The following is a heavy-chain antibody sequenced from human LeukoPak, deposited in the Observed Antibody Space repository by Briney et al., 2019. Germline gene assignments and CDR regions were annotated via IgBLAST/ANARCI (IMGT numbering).Heavy chain of an antibody. CDR1: GGSFSGYY. J-gene: IGHJ4*02. CDR2: INHSGST. Sequence: SETLSLTCAVYGGSFSGYYWSWIRQPPGKGLEWIGEINHSGSTNYNPSLKSRVTISVDTSKNQFSLKLTSVTAADTAVYYCARTRYYYNSRSYGAPYFFDYWGEGTVVSVSS. V-gene: IGHV4-34*01. D-gene: IGHD3-10*01. CDR3: ARTRYYYNSRSYGAPYFFDY.